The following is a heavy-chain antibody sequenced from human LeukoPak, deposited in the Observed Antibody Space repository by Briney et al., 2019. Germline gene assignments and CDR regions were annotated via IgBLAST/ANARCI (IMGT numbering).Heavy chain of an antibody. CDR3: ARDSEEGATVTTWWWSIRQAFVRVFDP. Sequence: VASVKVSCKASGYTFTSYGISWVRQAPGQGLEWMGWINAYNGNTNYAQKPQGRVTMTTDTSTSTAYMELRSLRSDDTAVYYCARDSEEGATVTTWWWSIRQAFVRVFDPWGQGTLVTVSS. D-gene: IGHD4-17*01. J-gene: IGHJ5*02. CDR1: GYTFTSYG. V-gene: IGHV1-18*01. CDR2: INAYNGNT.